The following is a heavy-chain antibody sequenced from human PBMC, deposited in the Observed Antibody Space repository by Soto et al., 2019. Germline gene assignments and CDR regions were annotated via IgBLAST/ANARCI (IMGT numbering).Heavy chain of an antibody. CDR1: GYSFTSYW. V-gene: IGHV5-51*01. D-gene: IGHD4-17*01. J-gene: IGHJ6*02. Sequence: GESLKISCKGSGYSFTSYWIGWVRQMPGKGLEWMGIIYPGDSDTRYSPSFQGQVTISADKSISTAYLQWSSLKASDTAMYYCARPWPYGDYGGYGMDVWGQGTTVTVSS. CDR3: ARPWPYGDYGGYGMDV. CDR2: IYPGDSDT.